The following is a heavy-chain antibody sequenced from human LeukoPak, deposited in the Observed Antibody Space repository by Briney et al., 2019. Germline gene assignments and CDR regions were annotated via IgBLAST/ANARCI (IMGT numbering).Heavy chain of an antibody. D-gene: IGHD3-16*01. CDR2: ISSSGSTI. Sequence: AGGSLRPSCAASGFTFSSYEMNWVRQAPGKGLEWVSYISSSGSTIYYADSVKGRFTISRDNAKNSLYLQMNSLRAEDTAVYYCARSTFGGVQHWGQGTLVTVSS. CDR3: ARSTFGGVQH. CDR1: GFTFSSYE. V-gene: IGHV3-48*03. J-gene: IGHJ1*01.